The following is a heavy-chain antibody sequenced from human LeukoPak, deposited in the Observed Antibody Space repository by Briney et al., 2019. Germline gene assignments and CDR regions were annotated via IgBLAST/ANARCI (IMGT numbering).Heavy chain of an antibody. V-gene: IGHV3-23*01. J-gene: IGHJ4*02. CDR3: AKEPDYGDYFDY. D-gene: IGHD4-17*01. Sequence: GSLRLSCAASGFTFSSYAMSWVRQAPGKGLEWVSTISGSGGSTYYADSVKGRFTISRDNSKNTLYLQMNSLRAEDTAVYYCAKEPDYGDYFDYWGQGTLVTVSS. CDR2: ISGSGGST. CDR1: GFTFSSYA.